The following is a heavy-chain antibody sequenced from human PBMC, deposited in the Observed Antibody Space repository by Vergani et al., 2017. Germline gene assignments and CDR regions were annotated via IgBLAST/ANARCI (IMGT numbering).Heavy chain of an antibody. V-gene: IGHV4-4*03. J-gene: IGHJ4*02. Sequence: QVQLQESGPGLVKPPGTLSLTCAVSGDSISSNNCWTWFRQPPGKGLEWIGEICHTADTKSTPSLKSRVTVSVDESRNLFSLRLNSVTAADTAVYYCATIGYRRWGYYFDYSRQGILVTDSS. CDR3: ATIGYRRWGYYFDY. CDR2: ICHTADT. D-gene: IGHD2-2*02. CDR1: GDSISSNNC.